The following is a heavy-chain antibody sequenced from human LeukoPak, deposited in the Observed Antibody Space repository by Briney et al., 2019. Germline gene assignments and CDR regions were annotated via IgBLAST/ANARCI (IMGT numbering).Heavy chain of an antibody. CDR3: AKGGYSSGWFDY. CDR2: ISWNCGSI. Sequence: GRSLRLSCAASGFTFDDYAMHWVRQAPGKGLEWVSGISWNCGSIGYADSVMGRFTISRDNSKNTLYLQMNSLRAEDTAVYYCAKGGYSSGWFDYWGQGTLVTVSS. J-gene: IGHJ4*02. V-gene: IGHV3-9*01. D-gene: IGHD6-19*01. CDR1: GFTFDDYA.